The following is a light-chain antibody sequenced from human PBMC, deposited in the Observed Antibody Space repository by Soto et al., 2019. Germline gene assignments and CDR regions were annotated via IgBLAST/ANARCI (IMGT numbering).Light chain of an antibody. V-gene: IGKV3-20*01. CDR1: QSVSNND. CDR2: GAS. J-gene: IGKJ1*01. Sequence: EIVCPQAPGTLYMSPGERAPLSCRASQSVSNNDLAWYQQKPGQAPRLLIYGASNRATGIPDRFSGSGSGTDFTLTISRLEPEEFAVDYCQQYGSSGTFGQGTKVDIK. CDR3: QQYGSSGT.